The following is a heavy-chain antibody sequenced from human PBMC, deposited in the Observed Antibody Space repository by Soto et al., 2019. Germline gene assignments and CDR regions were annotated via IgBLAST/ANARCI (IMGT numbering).Heavy chain of an antibody. D-gene: IGHD3-3*01. CDR1: GFTFSSYS. CDR3: AASVLRFLEWLLPYWDYYGMDV. CDR2: ISSSSTI. Sequence: GGSLRLSCAASGFTFSSYSMNWVRQAPGKGLEWVSYISSSSTIYYADSVKGRFTISRDNAKNSLYLQMNSLRDEDTAVYYCAASVLRFLEWLLPYWDYYGMDVWGQGTTFTVSS. V-gene: IGHV3-48*02. J-gene: IGHJ6*02.